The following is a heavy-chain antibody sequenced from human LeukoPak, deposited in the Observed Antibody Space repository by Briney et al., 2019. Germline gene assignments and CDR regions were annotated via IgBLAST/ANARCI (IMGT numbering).Heavy chain of an antibody. D-gene: IGHD3-16*01. CDR1: GFTFSSYG. CDR2: ISGSGGST. Sequence: GGSLRLSCAASGFTFSSYGMSWVRQAPGKGLEWVSAISGSGGSTYYADSVKGRFTISRDNSKNTLYLQMNSLRAEDTAVYCCAKALGEPRSFWGQGTLVTVSS. V-gene: IGHV3-23*01. J-gene: IGHJ4*02. CDR3: AKALGEPRSF.